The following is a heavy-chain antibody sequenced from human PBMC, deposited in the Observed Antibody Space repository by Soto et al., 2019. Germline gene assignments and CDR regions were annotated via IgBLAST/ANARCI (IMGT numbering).Heavy chain of an antibody. CDR2: ISRSSSTI. CDR3: ARTRTDASDTMYGLDV. J-gene: IGHJ6*02. CDR1: GFTFSKYI. D-gene: IGHD2-2*01. V-gene: IGHV3-48*02. Sequence: GGSLRLSCEASGFTFSKYILNWVRQAPGKGLEWISSISRSSSTIYYADSVKGRFTNSRDNAKNSLSLEMNSLRDEDTAVYYCARTRTDASDTMYGLDVWGQGTMVTVSS.